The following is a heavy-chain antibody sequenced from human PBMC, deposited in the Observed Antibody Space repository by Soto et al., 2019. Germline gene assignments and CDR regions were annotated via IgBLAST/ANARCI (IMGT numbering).Heavy chain of an antibody. CDR1: DGSISSSNL. CDR3: ARVAGTNDYFDY. Sequence: LETLSLTCAVSDGSISSSNLWSWVRQPPGKGLEWIGEIYHSGSTNYNPSLKSRVTISVDKSKNQFSLKLSSVTAADTAVYYCARVAGTNDYFDYWGQGTLVTVSS. CDR2: IYHSGST. J-gene: IGHJ4*02. D-gene: IGHD6-19*01. V-gene: IGHV4-4*02.